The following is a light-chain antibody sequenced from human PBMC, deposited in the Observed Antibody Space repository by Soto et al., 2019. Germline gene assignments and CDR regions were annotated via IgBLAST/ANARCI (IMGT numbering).Light chain of an antibody. V-gene: IGKV1-39*01. J-gene: IGKJ2*01. CDR1: QSISSY. Sequence: DIQMTQSPSSLSASVGDRDTITCRASQSISSYLNWYQQKPGKAPTLLIYAASSLQSGVPSRFSGSGSGTDFTLTISSLQPEDFATYYFQQSYSTPYTFGQGTKLEIK. CDR3: QQSYSTPYT. CDR2: AAS.